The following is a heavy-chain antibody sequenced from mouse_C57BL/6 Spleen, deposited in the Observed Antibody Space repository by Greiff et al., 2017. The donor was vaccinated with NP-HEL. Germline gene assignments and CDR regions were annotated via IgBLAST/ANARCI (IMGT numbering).Heavy chain of an antibody. V-gene: IGHV1-85*01. CDR2: IYPRDGST. CDR1: GYTFTSYD. D-gene: IGHD2-5*01. CDR3: AGSGYYSNPLFDY. Sequence: QVQLQQSGPELVKPGASVKLSCKASGYTFTSYDINWVKQRPGQGLEWIGWIYPRDGSTKYNEKFKGKATLTVDTSSSTAYMELHSLTSEDSAVYFCAGSGYYSNPLFDYWGQGTTLTVSS. J-gene: IGHJ2*01.